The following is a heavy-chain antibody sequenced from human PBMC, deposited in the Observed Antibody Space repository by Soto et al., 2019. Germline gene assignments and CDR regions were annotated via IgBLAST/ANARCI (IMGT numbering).Heavy chain of an antibody. J-gene: IGHJ6*02. Sequence: ASVKVSCKASGYTFTSYAMHWVRQAPGQRLEWMGWINAGNGNTKYSQKFQGRVTITRDTSASTAYMKLSSLRSEDTAVYYCARAPMVVAATHYYGMDVWGQGTTVTVSS. CDR3: ARAPMVVAATHYYGMDV. CDR2: INAGNGNT. CDR1: GYTFTSYA. D-gene: IGHD2-15*01. V-gene: IGHV1-3*01.